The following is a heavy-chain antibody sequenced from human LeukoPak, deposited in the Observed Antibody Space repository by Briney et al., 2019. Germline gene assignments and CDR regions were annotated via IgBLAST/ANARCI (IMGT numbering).Heavy chain of an antibody. CDR1: GYTFTDYH. CDR3: ARDYRIYYYGSGSYRAAVGY. V-gene: IGHV1-46*01. Sequence: ASVKVSCKTSGYTFTDYHMHWVRQAPGQGLEWMGIINPSGGSTSYAQKFQGRVTMTRDTSTSTVYMELSSLRSEDTAVYYCARDYRIYYYGSGSYRAAVGYWGQGTLVTVSS. CDR2: INPSGGST. D-gene: IGHD3-10*01. J-gene: IGHJ4*02.